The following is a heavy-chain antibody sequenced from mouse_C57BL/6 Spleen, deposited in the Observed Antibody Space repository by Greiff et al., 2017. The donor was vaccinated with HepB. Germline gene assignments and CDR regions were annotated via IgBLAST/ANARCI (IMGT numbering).Heavy chain of an antibody. CDR2: IDPNSGGT. CDR3: DRPYYGNYEAWFAY. CDR1: GYTFTSYW. J-gene: IGHJ3*01. V-gene: IGHV1-72*01. D-gene: IGHD2-10*01. Sequence: QVQLQQPGAELVKPGASVKLSCKASGYTFTSYWMHWVKQRPGRGLEWIGRIDPNSGGTKYNEKFKSKATLTVDKPSSTAYMQLSSLTSEDSAVYLCDRPYYGNYEAWFAYWGQGTLVTVSA.